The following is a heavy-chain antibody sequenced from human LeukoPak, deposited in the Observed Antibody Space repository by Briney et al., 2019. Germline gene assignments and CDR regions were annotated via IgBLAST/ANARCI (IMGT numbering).Heavy chain of an antibody. D-gene: IGHD1-7*01. CDR2: IYPGDSDT. V-gene: IGHV5-51*01. Sequence: PGESLKISCKGSGYSFTNYWIGWVRQMPWKGLEWMGIIYPGDSDTRYSPSFQGQVTISADKSISTAYLQWSSLKASDTAIYFCARRTSANWFDPWGQGTLVTVSS. CDR3: ARRTSANWFDP. CDR1: GYSFTNYW. J-gene: IGHJ5*02.